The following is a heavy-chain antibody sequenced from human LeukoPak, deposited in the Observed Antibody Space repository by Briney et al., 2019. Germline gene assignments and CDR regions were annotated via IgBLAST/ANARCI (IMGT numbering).Heavy chain of an antibody. J-gene: IGHJ3*02. CDR1: GFTFSSYA. Sequence: PGGSLRLSCAASGFTFSSYAMSWVRQAPGNGREWVSAISGSGGSTYYADSVKGRFTISRDNSKNPLYLQMNSLRAEDTAVYYCAKDLQMATIFEWHYDAFDIWGQGTMVTVSS. CDR3: AKDLQMATIFEWHYDAFDI. CDR2: ISGSGGST. V-gene: IGHV3-23*01. D-gene: IGHD5-24*01.